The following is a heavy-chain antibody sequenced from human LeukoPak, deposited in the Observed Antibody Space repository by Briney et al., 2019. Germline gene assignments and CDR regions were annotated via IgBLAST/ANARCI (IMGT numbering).Heavy chain of an antibody. CDR3: AIEVWFRADS. D-gene: IGHD3-10*01. CDR1: GFTFSVYW. CDR2: IDQYGGQQ. J-gene: IGHJ4*02. Sequence: QTGGSLRLSCAASGFTFSVYWMTWVRQALGKGLEWVATIDQYGGQQYYVDSVKGRFTISRDNAENSLFLQMNSLRADDTAVYYCAIEVWFRADSWGQGTLVTVSS. V-gene: IGHV3-7*05.